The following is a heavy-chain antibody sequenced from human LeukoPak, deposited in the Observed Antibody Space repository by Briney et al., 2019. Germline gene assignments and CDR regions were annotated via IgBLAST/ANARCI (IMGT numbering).Heavy chain of an antibody. V-gene: IGHV3-7*01. J-gene: IGHJ5*02. Sequence: PGGSLRLSCAASGFTFSSYWMSWVRQAPGKGLEWVAHIKQDGSEKYYVDSVKGRFTISRDNAKNSLYLQMNSLRAEVTAVYYCARARYSYGYPTSNWFDPWGQGTLVTVSS. CDR1: GFTFSSYW. D-gene: IGHD5-18*01. CDR2: IKQDGSEK. CDR3: ARARYSYGYPTSNWFDP.